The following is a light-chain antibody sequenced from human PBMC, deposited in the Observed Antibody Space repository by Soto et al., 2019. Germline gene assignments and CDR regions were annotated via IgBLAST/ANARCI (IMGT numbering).Light chain of an antibody. CDR2: GAF. CDR3: QQYDSSPRT. J-gene: IGKJ1*01. V-gene: IGKV3-20*01. CDR1: QSVSSN. Sequence: TQSQVTLSVSPGERATLSLRASQSVSSNLAWYQQKPGQAPSLLIYGAFTRATGIPDRFSGSGSGTDFTLTISRLEPEDFAVYWCQQYDSSPRTFGQGTKVDIK.